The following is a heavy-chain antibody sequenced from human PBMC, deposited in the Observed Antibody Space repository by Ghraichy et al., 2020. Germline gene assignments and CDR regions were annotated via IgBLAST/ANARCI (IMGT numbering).Heavy chain of an antibody. CDR1: GFTLSYYG. V-gene: IGHV3-33*01. Sequence: GGSLRLSCTASGFTLSYYGIHWVRQAPGKGLEWVADIWSNGVDKYSADSVKGRFTISRDSSKNTVYLQMNSLRADDTAVYYCARDADQTATHWYFDLWGRGTLVPVSS. CDR3: ARDADQTATHWYFDL. CDR2: IWSNGVDK. D-gene: IGHD2-21*02. J-gene: IGHJ2*01.